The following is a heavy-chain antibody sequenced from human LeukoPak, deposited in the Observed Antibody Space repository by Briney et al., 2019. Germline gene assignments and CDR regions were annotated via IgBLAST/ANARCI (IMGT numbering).Heavy chain of an antibody. CDR1: GGSISSSSYF. J-gene: IGHJ6*02. V-gene: IGHV4-39*01. D-gene: IGHD2-15*01. CDR2: IYYSGST. Sequence: SETLSLTCTVSGGSISSSSYFWGWIRQPPGKGLEWIGNIYYSGSTNYNPSLKSRITISVDTSKNRFSLKLSSVTAADTAVYYCARGRGYCSGGSCYGGYYYGMDVWGQGTTVTVSS. CDR3: ARGRGYCSGGSCYGGYYYGMDV.